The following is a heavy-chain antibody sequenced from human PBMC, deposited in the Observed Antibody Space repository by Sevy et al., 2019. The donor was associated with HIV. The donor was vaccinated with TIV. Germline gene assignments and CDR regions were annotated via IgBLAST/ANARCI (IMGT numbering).Heavy chain of an antibody. CDR3: ATDPPPGFVQQDS. Sequence: ASVKDSCKVSGYTLTELSMHWVRQAPGKGLEWMGGFDSEDGETIYAQKFQGIITMTVDTSTDTAYMELSSLRSEDTAVYYCATDPPPGFVQQDSWGQGTLVTVSS. J-gene: IGHJ4*02. CDR2: FDSEDGET. V-gene: IGHV1-24*01. CDR1: GYTLTELS. D-gene: IGHD1-1*01.